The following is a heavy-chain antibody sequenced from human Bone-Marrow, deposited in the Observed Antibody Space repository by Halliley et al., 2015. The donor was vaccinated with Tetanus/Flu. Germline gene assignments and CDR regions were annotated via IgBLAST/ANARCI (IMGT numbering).Heavy chain of an antibody. CDR2: IYWDEEK. V-gene: IGHV2-70*11. J-gene: IGHJ4*02. CDR3: ARTLGSATDYFGY. D-gene: IGHD1-26*01. Sequence: WLACIYWDEEKYYRYSLKNMLAISKDPSKNHLVLTMSNSDPADTATYYCARTLGSATDYFGYWGQGTLVTVSS.